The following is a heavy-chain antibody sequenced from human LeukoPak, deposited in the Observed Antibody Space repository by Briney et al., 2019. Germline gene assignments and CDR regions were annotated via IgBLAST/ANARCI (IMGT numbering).Heavy chain of an antibody. D-gene: IGHD6-13*01. J-gene: IGHJ3*02. CDR2: FSGSGDNT. CDR1: GFTFSSYA. CDR3: ARGAPAGPFDAFDI. V-gene: IGHV3-23*01. Sequence: GGSLRLSCAASGFTFSSYAMSWVRQAPGKGLEWVSGFSGSGDNTYYAEYVKGRFTISRDNSKNTLYLQMNGLRAEDTAVYYCARGAPAGPFDAFDIWGQGTMVTVSS.